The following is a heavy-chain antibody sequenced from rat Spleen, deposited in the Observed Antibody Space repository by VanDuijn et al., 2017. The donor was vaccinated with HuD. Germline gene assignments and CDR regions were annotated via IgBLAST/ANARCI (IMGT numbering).Heavy chain of an antibody. J-gene: IGHJ3*01. CDR1: GFTFSNYG. Sequence: EVQLVESGGGLVQPGRSLKLSCAASGFTFSNYGMHWIRQAPTKGLEWVASITNSGGSTYYRDSVKGRFTIFRDVAKSTLYLQMDSLRSEDTATYYCATAGSRVSRFAYWGQGTLVTVSS. CDR3: ATAGSRVSRFAY. D-gene: IGHD1-4*01. V-gene: IGHV5-19*01. CDR2: ITNSGGST.